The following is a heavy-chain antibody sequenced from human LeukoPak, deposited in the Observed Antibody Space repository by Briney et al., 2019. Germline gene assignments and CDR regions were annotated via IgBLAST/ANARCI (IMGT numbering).Heavy chain of an antibody. CDR1: GFTFSSYA. D-gene: IGHD1-26*01. J-gene: IGHJ4*02. Sequence: GGSLRLSCAASGFTFSSYAMSWVRQAPGKGLEWVSAISGSGGSTYYADSVKGRFTISRDNSKNTLYLQMNSLRAEDTAVYYCAKDLYSGSYLEAFDYWGQGTLVTVSS. CDR3: AKDLYSGSYLEAFDY. CDR2: ISGSGGST. V-gene: IGHV3-23*01.